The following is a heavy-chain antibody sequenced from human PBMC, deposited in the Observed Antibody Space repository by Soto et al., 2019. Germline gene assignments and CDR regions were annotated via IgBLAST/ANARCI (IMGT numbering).Heavy chain of an antibody. V-gene: IGHV3-23*01. D-gene: IGHD1-1*01. CDR2: ISSDGGGT. J-gene: IGHJ2*01. CDR1: GFSFSDRA. CDR3: AKRRGQQLENWQFDV. Sequence: EVQLLESGGGLVQPGGSLRLSCVASGFSFSDRAMAWVRQAPGKGLEWVSDISSDGGGTFYVDSVKGRFTISRDNVKKTVHLQMNRLRDEDTATYYCAKRRGQQLENWQFDVWGRGSLVSVAS.